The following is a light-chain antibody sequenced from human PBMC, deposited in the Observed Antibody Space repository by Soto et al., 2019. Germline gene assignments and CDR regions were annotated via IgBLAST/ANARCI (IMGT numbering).Light chain of an antibody. Sequence: QSALTQPPSASGSPVQSVTISCTGTSSDVGAYNYVSWYQQLPGKAPKLIIYEVSKRPSGVPDRFSGSKSGNTASLTVSGLQAEYEADYYCTSYAGTYSFFYVFGTGTKVTVL. CDR1: SSDVGAYNY. CDR2: EVS. V-gene: IGLV2-8*01. J-gene: IGLJ1*01. CDR3: TSYAGTYSFFYV.